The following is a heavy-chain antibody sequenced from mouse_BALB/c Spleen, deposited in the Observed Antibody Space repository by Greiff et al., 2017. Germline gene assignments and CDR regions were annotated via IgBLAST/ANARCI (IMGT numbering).Heavy chain of an antibody. J-gene: IGHJ4*01. V-gene: IGHV2-9*02. CDR3: ARDVYYGNYYYAMDY. CDR1: GFSLTSYG. Sequence: QVQLKESGPGLVAPSQSLSITCTVSGFSLTSYGVHWVRQPPGKGLEWLGVIWAGGSTNYNSALMSRLSISKDNSKSQVFLKMNSLQTDDTAMYYCARDVYYGNYYYAMDYWGQGTSVTVSS. CDR2: IWAGGST. D-gene: IGHD2-1*01.